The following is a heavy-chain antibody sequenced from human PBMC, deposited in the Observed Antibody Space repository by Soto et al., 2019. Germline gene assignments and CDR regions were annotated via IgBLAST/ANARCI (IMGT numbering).Heavy chain of an antibody. CDR1: GFTFSTYG. D-gene: IGHD2-8*02. CDR3: AKVSGSGGFHVI. J-gene: IGHJ4*02. Sequence: GGSLRLSCAASGFTFSTYGMAWVRQAPGKGLDWVASIRGRGDGIQYADAVQGRFVIPRDNSINTLFLQMGNLRVEDTATYYCAKVSGSGGFHVIGGQGTLVTVSS. V-gene: IGHV3-23*01. CDR2: IRGRGDGI.